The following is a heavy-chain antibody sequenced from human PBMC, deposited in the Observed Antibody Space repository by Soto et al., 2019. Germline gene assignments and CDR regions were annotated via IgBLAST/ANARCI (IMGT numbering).Heavy chain of an antibody. D-gene: IGHD3-10*01. V-gene: IGHV4-59*08. CDR2: IYYSGST. Sequence: QVQLQESGPGLVKPSETLSLTCTDSGGSIRSYYWSWIRQPPGKGLEWIGYIYYSGSTNYNPSLKSRVTTSVHTSKNQFSLKLSSVTAADTAVYYCARRYGSGFDYWGQGTLVTVSS. J-gene: IGHJ4*02. CDR3: ARRYGSGFDY. CDR1: GGSIRSYY.